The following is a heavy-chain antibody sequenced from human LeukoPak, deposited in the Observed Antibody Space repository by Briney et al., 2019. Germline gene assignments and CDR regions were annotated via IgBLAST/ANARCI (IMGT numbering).Heavy chain of an antibody. Sequence: ASVKVSCXASGYTFTNFGISWVRQAPGQGLEWMGWMSTYNGNTNYAQKLQGRVTMTTDTSTSTAYMELRSLRSDDTAVYYCARVTDSSGYYNDAFDIWGQGTMVTVSS. J-gene: IGHJ3*02. CDR1: GYTFTNFG. V-gene: IGHV1-18*01. CDR2: MSTYNGNT. CDR3: ARVTDSSGYYNDAFDI. D-gene: IGHD3-22*01.